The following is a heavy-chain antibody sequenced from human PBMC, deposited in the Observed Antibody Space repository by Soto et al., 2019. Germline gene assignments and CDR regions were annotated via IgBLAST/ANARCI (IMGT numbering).Heavy chain of an antibody. V-gene: IGHV3-49*03. CDR3: TRANVDTKTKSRSPFDI. CDR2: IRSKAYGGTT. J-gene: IGHJ3*02. CDR1: GFTFGDYA. D-gene: IGHD5-12*01. Sequence: GGSLRLSCTSSGFTFGDYAMSWFRQAPGKGLEWVGFIRSKAYGGTTEYAASVKGRFTISRDDSKSIAYLQMNSLKTEDTAVYYCTRANVDTKTKSRSPFDIWGQGTMVTVSS.